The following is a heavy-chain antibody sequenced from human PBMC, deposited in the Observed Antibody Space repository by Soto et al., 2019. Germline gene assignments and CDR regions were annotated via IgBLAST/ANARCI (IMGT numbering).Heavy chain of an antibody. D-gene: IGHD4-17*01. CDR2: ISSGSTHT. CDR3: TSGERTFGDYASPFDH. Sequence: EVQLVESGGGLVKPGGSLRLSCAASGLTFRAYSLHWVRQTPGKGLEWVSAISSGSTHTYYADSVKGRFTISRDNAEKSLFLHMDSLRHEDTAVYYCTSGERTFGDYASPFDHWGQGTLVTVAS. J-gene: IGHJ4*02. CDR1: GLTFRAYS. V-gene: IGHV3-21*01.